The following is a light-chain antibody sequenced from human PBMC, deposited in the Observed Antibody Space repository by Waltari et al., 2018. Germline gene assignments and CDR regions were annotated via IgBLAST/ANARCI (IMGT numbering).Light chain of an antibody. J-gene: IGKJ3*01. V-gene: IGKV2-28*01. CDR3: MHALETRNT. CDR1: QSLLHWNGKNY. Sequence: DIVMTQSPLSLPVTPGEPASISCRSNQSLLHWNGKNYLDWYLQKPGQSPQLLIYLGSNRASGVPDRFSGSGSGTDFTLKISRVEAEDVGFYYCMHALETRNTFGPGTKVDIK. CDR2: LGS.